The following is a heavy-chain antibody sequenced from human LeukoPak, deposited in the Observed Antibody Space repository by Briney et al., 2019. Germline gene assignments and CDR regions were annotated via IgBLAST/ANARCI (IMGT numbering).Heavy chain of an antibody. CDR3: AGGRSGYVD. Sequence: SETLSLTCAVYGGSFSGYYWSWIRQPPGKGLEWIGEINHSGSTNYNPSLKSRVTISVGTSKNQFSLKLSSVTAADTAVYYCAGGRSGYVDWGQGTLVTVSS. V-gene: IGHV4-34*01. D-gene: IGHD5-12*01. J-gene: IGHJ4*02. CDR2: INHSGST. CDR1: GGSFSGYY.